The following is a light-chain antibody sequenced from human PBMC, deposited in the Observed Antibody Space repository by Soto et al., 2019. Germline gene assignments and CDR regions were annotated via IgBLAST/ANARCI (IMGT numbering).Light chain of an antibody. Sequence: DIQLTQSPSSVSASVGDRVTITCRASRDISSWLAWYQQKPGQAPNILVFAASTLQRGVPTRFSGRGSGTEFTLTIDSLQPEDFATYYCQHYDNWPFTFGQGTKLEI. CDR1: RDISSW. CDR3: QHYDNWPFT. CDR2: AAS. V-gene: IGKV1-12*01. J-gene: IGKJ2*01.